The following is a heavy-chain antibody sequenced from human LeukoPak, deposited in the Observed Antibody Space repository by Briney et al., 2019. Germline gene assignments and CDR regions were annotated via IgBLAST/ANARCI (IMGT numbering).Heavy chain of an antibody. CDR1: GFTFSSFA. CDR3: ATHGDILTGPWGYYGMDV. J-gene: IGHJ6*02. CDR2: IGSTAATT. D-gene: IGHD3-9*01. V-gene: IGHV3-23*01. Sequence: GGSLRLSCAASGFTFSSFAMSWVRQAPGQGLEWVSSIGSTAATTYYADSVRGRFTISRDNAMNTLYLQLSSLRVEDTAVYYCATHGDILTGPWGYYGMDVWGQGTTVTVSS.